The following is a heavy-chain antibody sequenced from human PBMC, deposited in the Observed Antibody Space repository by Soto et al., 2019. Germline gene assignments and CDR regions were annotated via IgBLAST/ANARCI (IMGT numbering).Heavy chain of an antibody. Sequence: EVQLVESGGGLVQLGGSLRLSCEASGFTFRTYWMHWVRQAPGKGLVWVSRIKSDGSGTYYADSVEGRFTISRDNGKNPLYLQMNRLRAEDTAVYYCVRGDGDYHDGNGYLGRHWGQGTLVTVSS. CDR2: IKSDGSGT. J-gene: IGHJ4*02. V-gene: IGHV3-74*01. CDR1: GFTFRTYW. CDR3: VRGDGDYHDGNGYLGRH. D-gene: IGHD3-22*01.